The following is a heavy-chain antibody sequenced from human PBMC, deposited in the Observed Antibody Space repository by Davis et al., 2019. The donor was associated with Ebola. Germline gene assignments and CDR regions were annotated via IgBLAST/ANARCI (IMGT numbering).Heavy chain of an antibody. V-gene: IGHV3-7*01. CDR1: GYTFTGYY. CDR3: ARDPVIATPSDI. CDR2: IKQDGSEK. D-gene: IGHD2-21*01. Sequence: SCKASGYTFTGYYMHWVRQAPGKGLEWVANIKQDGSEKYYVDSVKGRFTISRDNAKNSLYLQMNSLRAEDTAVYYCARDPVIATPSDIWGQGTMVTVSS. J-gene: IGHJ3*02.